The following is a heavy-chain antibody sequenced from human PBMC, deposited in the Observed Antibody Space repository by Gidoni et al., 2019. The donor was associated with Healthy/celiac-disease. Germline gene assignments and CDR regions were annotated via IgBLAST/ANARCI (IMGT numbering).Heavy chain of an antibody. J-gene: IGHJ4*02. CDR1: GGSISSYY. CDR2: IYYSGST. Sequence: QVQLQESGPGLVKPSETLSLTCTVSGGSISSYYWIWIRQPPGKGLEWIGYIYYSGSTNYNPSRKSRVTISVDTSKNQFSLKLSSVTAADTAVYYCARQGDYEYFDYWGQGTLVTVSS. V-gene: IGHV4-59*08. CDR3: ARQGDYEYFDY. D-gene: IGHD4-17*01.